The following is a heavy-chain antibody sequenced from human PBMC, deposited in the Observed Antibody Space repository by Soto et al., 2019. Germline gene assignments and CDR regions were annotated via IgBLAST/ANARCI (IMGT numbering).Heavy chain of an antibody. V-gene: IGHV5-51*01. CDR2: IYPADSDT. D-gene: IGHD3-10*01. CDR1: GYSFTKYW. J-gene: IGHJ6*02. CDR3: ARQAPPYYGSGSYYGEGMDV. Sequence: PGESLKISCKGSGYSFTKYWIAWVRQMPGKGLEGMGFIYPADSDTRYSPSFQGQVTISADKSINAAYLRWSSLKASDTAIYYCARQAPPYYGSGSYYGEGMDVWGQGTTVTVSS.